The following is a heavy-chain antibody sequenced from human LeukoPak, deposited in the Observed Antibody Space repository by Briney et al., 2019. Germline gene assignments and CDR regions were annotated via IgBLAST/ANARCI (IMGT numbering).Heavy chain of an antibody. CDR3: ARGDLWDSNYVFDY. CDR2: MYYSGRT. V-gene: IGHV4-39*07. D-gene: IGHD4-11*01. J-gene: IGHJ4*02. CDR1: GGSISSSSYY. Sequence: SETLSLTCTVSGGSISSSSYYWGWIRQPPGKGLEWIGNMYYSGRTYYNPSLKSRVTISLDTSENQFSLKLSSVTAADTAVYYCARGDLWDSNYVFDYWGQGTLVTVSS.